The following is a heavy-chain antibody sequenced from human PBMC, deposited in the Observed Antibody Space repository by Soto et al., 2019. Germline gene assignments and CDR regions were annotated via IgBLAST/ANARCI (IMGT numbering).Heavy chain of an antibody. CDR3: AREIVGGTTSWFDP. V-gene: IGHV1-46*01. CDR2: INPSAGTT. J-gene: IGHJ5*02. Sequence: QVQLVQSGAEVLKPGASVKVSCKASGSIFTNYYIHWVRQAPGQGLEWMGIINPSAGTTSYEQTCQGKLSMTRDTSPSTVYMDLSSLRSEDTAVYYCAREIVGGTTSWFDPWGQGTLVTVSS. D-gene: IGHD1-26*01. CDR1: GSIFTNYY.